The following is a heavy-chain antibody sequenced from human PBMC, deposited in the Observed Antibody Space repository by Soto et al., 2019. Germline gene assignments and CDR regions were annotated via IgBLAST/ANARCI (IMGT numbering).Heavy chain of an antibody. CDR1: AFTFSDHF. CDR2: TRNKANSYTT. V-gene: IGHV3-72*01. Sequence: GGSLRLSCAASAFTFSDHFMDWVRQAPGKGLEWVGRTRNKANSYTTEYAASVKGRFTISRDDSKNLLYLQMNSLKIEDTAVYYCTSGFPDFDSWGQGTLVTVSS. J-gene: IGHJ4*02. D-gene: IGHD3-10*01. CDR3: TSGFPDFDS.